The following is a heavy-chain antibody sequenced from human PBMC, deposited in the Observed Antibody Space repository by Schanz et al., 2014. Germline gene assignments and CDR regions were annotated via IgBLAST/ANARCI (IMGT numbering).Heavy chain of an antibody. Sequence: QVQLVQSGAEVKKPGASVKVSCKASGYTLTNFDINWVRQAPGQGLEWMGWISGYNGKTIYLDNREDRISMTTDTATSTAYMELRNLRSADTAVYYCARDGNQPLDAWGQGTLVTVSS. CDR2: ISGYNGKT. CDR3: ARDGNQPLDA. J-gene: IGHJ5*02. CDR1: GYTLTNFD. D-gene: IGHD2-2*01. V-gene: IGHV1-18*01.